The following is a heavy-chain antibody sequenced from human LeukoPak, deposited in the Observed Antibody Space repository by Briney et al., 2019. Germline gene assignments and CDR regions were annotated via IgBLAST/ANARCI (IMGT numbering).Heavy chain of an antibody. V-gene: IGHV4-59*01. CDR1: GGSISSYY. Sequence: PSETLSLTCTVAGGSISSYYWSWIRQPPGKGLEWIGYVYYSGSTNYNPSLKSRVTISVDTSKNQFSLKLSSVTAADTAVYYCARVQRDGTGLGGAFDIWGQGTMVTVSS. D-gene: IGHD3-10*01. CDR3: ARVQRDGTGLGGAFDI. CDR2: VYYSGST. J-gene: IGHJ3*02.